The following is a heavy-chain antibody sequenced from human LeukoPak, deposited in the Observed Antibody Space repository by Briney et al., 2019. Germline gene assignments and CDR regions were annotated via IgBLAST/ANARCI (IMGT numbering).Heavy chain of an antibody. CDR1: GXTFSDHY. V-gene: IGHV3-72*01. CDR3: ANFFGNNFGF. D-gene: IGHD5-24*01. CDR2: SGTGANSYTT. Sequence: GGSLRLSCAASGXTFSDHYMDWVRQAPGKGLESVGRSGTGANSYTTEYAASVEGRFTISRDDSKNSLYLQMNSLKTEDTAVYYCANFFGNNFGFWGQGTLVTVSS. J-gene: IGHJ4*02.